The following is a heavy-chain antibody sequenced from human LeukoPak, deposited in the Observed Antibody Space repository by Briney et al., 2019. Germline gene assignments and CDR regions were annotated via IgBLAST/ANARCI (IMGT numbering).Heavy chain of an antibody. Sequence: SSETLSLTCTVSGGSINSGEYYWSWIRQSPGKGLEWIGYIYFNGRTFYNPSLKSRVSMSVDTSKNLFSLRLSSVTAADTALYFCAGDAPYAPPLDYWGQGTLVTVSS. V-gene: IGHV4-30-4*01. CDR1: GGSINSGEYY. CDR2: IYFNGRT. D-gene: IGHD3-16*01. J-gene: IGHJ4*02. CDR3: AGDAPYAPPLDY.